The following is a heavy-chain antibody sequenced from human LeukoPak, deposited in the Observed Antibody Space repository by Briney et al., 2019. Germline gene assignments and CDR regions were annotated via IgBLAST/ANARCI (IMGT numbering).Heavy chain of an antibody. CDR1: ASTFNTYW. Sequence: GGSLRLSCAASASTFNTYWMHWVRQVPGRGLEWVSRINGDESSTNYADSVKGRFTISRDNAKNTLYLQMNSLRAEDTAVYYCARDAGWFGEFYPFDPWGQGTLVTVSS. CDR2: INGDESST. V-gene: IGHV3-74*01. CDR3: ARDAGWFGEFYPFDP. J-gene: IGHJ5*02. D-gene: IGHD3-10*01.